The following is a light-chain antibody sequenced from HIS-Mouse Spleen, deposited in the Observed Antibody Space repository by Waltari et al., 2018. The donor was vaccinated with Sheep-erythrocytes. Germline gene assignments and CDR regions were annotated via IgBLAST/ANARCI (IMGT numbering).Light chain of an antibody. V-gene: IGLV2-11*01. Sequence: QSALTQPRPVSGSPGQSVTISCTGTSSDVGGYNYVSWYQQHPGKAPKTMIYDVSKRPSGVPDRFSGSKSGNTASLTISGLQAEDEADYYCCSYAGSYNHVFATGTKVTVL. J-gene: IGLJ1*01. CDR1: SSDVGGYNY. CDR2: DVS. CDR3: CSYAGSYNHV.